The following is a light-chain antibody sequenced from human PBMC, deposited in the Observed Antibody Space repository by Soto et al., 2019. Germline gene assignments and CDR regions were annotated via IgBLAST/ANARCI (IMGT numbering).Light chain of an antibody. J-gene: IGKJ1*01. CDR1: QGISSY. V-gene: IGKV1-8*01. Sequence: AIRMTQSPSSLSASTGDRVTITCRASQGISSYLAWYQQKPGKAPKLLIYAASTLQSGVPSRFSGSGSGTDFTLTISCLQSEAFATYYCQQYYSYPLWTFGQGTKVEIK. CDR2: AAS. CDR3: QQYYSYPLWT.